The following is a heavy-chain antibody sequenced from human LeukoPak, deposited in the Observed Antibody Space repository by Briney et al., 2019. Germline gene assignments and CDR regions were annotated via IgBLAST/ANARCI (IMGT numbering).Heavy chain of an antibody. J-gene: IGHJ4*02. Sequence: PGGALRLSCAASGFTFSDYAMSWVRQAPGKGLEWVSAISGSGGSKYYADSVKGRLTMSRDNPKATLDLQLSSRRVDDTAVYYCGKGKTHYYSPGDSWGQGTLVTVSS. CDR1: GFTFSDYA. CDR2: ISGSGGSK. D-gene: IGHD3-10*01. V-gene: IGHV3-23*01. CDR3: GKGKTHYYSPGDS.